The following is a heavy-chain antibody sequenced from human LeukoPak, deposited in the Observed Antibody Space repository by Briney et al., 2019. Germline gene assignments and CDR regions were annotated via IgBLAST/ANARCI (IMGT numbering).Heavy chain of an antibody. V-gene: IGHV3-53*01. CDR2: TYSGGST. D-gene: IGHD2-21*01. CDR1: GFTASSNY. J-gene: IGHJ6*03. Sequence: PGGSLRLSCAASGFTASSNYMSWVRQAPGKGLEWVSVTYSGGSTYYADSVKGRFTISRDNSKNTLYLQMNSLRAEDTAVYYCARDQCGGDCSPHHYYYYMDVWGKGTTVTVSS. CDR3: ARDQCGGDCSPHHYYYYMDV.